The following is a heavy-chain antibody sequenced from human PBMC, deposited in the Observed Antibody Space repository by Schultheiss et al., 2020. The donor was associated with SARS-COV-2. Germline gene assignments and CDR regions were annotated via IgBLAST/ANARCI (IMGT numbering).Heavy chain of an antibody. CDR3: ARDLRDAAAGMVWFDP. CDR1: GGSISSSNW. Sequence: SETLSLTCAVSGGSISSSNWWSWVRQPPGKGLEWIGELYPGRSTNYNPSLKSRVTISVDTSKNQFSLKLSSVTAADTAVYYCARDLRDAAAGMVWFDPWGQGTLVTVSS. V-gene: IGHV4-4*02. D-gene: IGHD6-13*01. J-gene: IGHJ5*02. CDR2: LYPGRST.